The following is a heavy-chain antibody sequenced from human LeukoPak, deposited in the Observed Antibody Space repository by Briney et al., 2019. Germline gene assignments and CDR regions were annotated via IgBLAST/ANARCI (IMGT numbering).Heavy chain of an antibody. J-gene: IGHJ5*02. Sequence: PSETLSLTCAGYGGSFSGYYWSWIRQPPGKGLEWIGEINHSGSTNYNPNLKSRVTISGDTSKNQFSLKLGSVTAADTAVYYCARYCRTSTCYSPWFDPWGQGTLVTVSS. CDR3: ARYCRTSTCYSPWFDP. D-gene: IGHD2-15*01. CDR2: INHSGST. V-gene: IGHV4-34*01. CDR1: GGSFSGYY.